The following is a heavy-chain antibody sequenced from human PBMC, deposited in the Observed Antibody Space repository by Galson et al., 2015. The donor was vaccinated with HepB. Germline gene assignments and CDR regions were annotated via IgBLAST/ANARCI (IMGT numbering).Heavy chain of an antibody. Sequence: SETLSLTCSVSGDSINSYYWNWIRQPPGKGLEWIGSIYDSGSTNSNPSLKSRLTISVDTSKNQFSLKLSSVTAADTAVYYCARRGLPRAFDIWGQGTMVTVSS. J-gene: IGHJ3*02. CDR2: IYDSGST. V-gene: IGHV4-59*08. CDR3: ARRGLPRAFDI. CDR1: GDSINSYY. D-gene: IGHD5-18*01.